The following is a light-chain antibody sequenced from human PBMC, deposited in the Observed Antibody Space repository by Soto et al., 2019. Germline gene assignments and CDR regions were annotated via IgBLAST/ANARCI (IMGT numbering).Light chain of an antibody. J-gene: IGLJ1*01. CDR2: DVS. V-gene: IGLV2-14*03. CDR1: RDDIGAYDY. CDR3: SSYTSSSLYV. Sequence: QSALTQPASVSGSPGQSITISCAGTRDDIGAYDYVSWYQQHPGNAPKLMIYDVSDRPSGVSNRFSGSKSGSTASLTISGLQAEDEADYYCSSYTSSSLYVFGTGTKLTVL.